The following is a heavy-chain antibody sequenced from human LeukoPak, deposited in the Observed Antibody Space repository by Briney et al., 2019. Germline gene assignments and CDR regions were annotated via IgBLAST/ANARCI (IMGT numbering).Heavy chain of an antibody. J-gene: IGHJ4*02. CDR2: INPKSGAT. V-gene: IGHV1-2*02. CDR1: GYTFTDYY. D-gene: IGHD6-13*01. CDR3: ARGYSSSFKRYFDS. Sequence: ASVKVSCKASGYTFTDYYMHWVRQDPGQGLEWMGWINPKSGATLYVQSFQGRVTMTRDTSISTAYMELSRLTSDDTAVHYCARGYSSSFKRYFDSWGQGTLVTVSS.